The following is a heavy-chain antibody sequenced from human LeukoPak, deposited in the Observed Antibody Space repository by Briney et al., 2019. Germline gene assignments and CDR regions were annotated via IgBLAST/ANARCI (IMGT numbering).Heavy chain of an antibody. D-gene: IGHD3-10*01. CDR3: ARDGGFGEYTRGWFDP. V-gene: IGHV4-31*03. CDR1: GGSISSGGYY. Sequence: TTETLSLTCTVSGGSISSGGYYWSWIRQHPGKGLEWIGYIYYSGSTYYNPSLKSRVTVSVDTSKNQFSLKLSSVTAADTAVYYCARDGGFGEYTRGWFDPWGQGTLVTVSS. CDR2: IYYSGST. J-gene: IGHJ5*02.